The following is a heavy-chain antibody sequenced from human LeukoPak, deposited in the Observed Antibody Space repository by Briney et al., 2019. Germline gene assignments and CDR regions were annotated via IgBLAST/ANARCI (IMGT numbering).Heavy chain of an antibody. D-gene: IGHD2-2*01. CDR2: ISYDGSNK. V-gene: IGHV3-30*03. CDR1: GFTFSSYG. CDR3: ARDLGYCSSTSCANYYYGMDV. Sequence: GGSLRLSCAASGFTFSSYGMHWVRQAPGKGLEWVAVISYDGSNKYYADSVKGRFTISRDNSKNTLYLQMNSLRAEDTAVYYCARDLGYCSSTSCANYYYGMDVWGQGTTVTVSS. J-gene: IGHJ6*02.